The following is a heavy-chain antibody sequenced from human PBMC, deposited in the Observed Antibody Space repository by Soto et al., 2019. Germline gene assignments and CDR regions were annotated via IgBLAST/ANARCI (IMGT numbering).Heavy chain of an antibody. CDR1: GGSISRSSYS. Sequence: SETLSLTCTVSGGSISRSSYSWAWIRQPPGKGLEWIGTLYYSGNTYYNPSLKSRVTISVDTSKNQFSLKLSSVTAAETAVYYCATRQGGSYNWFDPWGQGTLVTVSS. CDR2: LYYSGNT. CDR3: ATRQGGSYNWFDP. J-gene: IGHJ5*02. D-gene: IGHD2-15*01. V-gene: IGHV4-39*01.